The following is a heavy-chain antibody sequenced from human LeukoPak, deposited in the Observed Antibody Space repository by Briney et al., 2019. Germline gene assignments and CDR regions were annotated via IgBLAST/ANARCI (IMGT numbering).Heavy chain of an antibody. CDR2: LCCGGTT. CDR3: ARGSSNIAGRNNWFDP. J-gene: IGHJ5*02. V-gene: IGHV3-48*04. D-gene: IGHD6-6*01. Sequence: PGGSLRLSCAASGFTFSSYSMNWVRQAPGKGLEWVSLLCCGGTTCQADSVKGRFTISRGNAKNSLYLQMNSLRADDTAVYYCARGSSNIAGRNNWFDPWGQGTLVTVSS. CDR1: GFTFSSYS.